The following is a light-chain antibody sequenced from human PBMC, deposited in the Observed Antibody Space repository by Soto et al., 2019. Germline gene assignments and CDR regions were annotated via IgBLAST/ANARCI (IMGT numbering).Light chain of an antibody. CDR1: QSVGNNY. Sequence: EIVLTQSPGTLSLSPGERGTLFCRASQSVGNNYLAWYQQKPGQAPRLLIHGASSRATGIPDSFSGSGSGTDFTLTLSRLEPEDFAVYYCQQYANSPLTFGGGTKVEIK. J-gene: IGKJ4*01. CDR3: QQYANSPLT. CDR2: GAS. V-gene: IGKV3-20*01.